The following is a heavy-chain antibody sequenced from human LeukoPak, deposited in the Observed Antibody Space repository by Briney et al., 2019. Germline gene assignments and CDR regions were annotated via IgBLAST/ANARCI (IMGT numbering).Heavy chain of an antibody. J-gene: IGHJ3*02. D-gene: IGHD1-14*01. CDR1: AFTSSNYA. V-gene: IGHV3-23*01. Sequence: GGSRRLSCAASAFTSSNYAMSWVRQAPGKGLEWVSAISGSGANTYYADSVKGRFTISRDNAKNSLYLQMNSLRAEDTAVYYCARTGLADAFDIWGQGTMVTVSS. CDR2: ISGSGANT. CDR3: ARTGLADAFDI.